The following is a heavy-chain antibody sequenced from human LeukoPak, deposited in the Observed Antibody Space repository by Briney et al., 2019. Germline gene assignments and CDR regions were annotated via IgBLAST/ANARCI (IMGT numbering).Heavy chain of an antibody. V-gene: IGHV1-69*13. CDR1: GGTFSSYA. D-gene: IGHD1-26*01. J-gene: IGHJ6*03. CDR3: ARARYSGRGYYYYYYMDV. CDR2: FIPIFGTA. Sequence: ASVKVSCKASGGTFSSYAISWVRQAPGQGLEWMGVFIPIFGTANYAQKFQGRVTITADESTSTAYMELSSLRSEDTAVYYCARARYSGRGYYYYYYMDVWGKGTTVTVSS.